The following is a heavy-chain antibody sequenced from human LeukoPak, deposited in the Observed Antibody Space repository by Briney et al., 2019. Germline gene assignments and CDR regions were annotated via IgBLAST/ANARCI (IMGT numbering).Heavy chain of an antibody. CDR3: ARWHRYSSSWNFDY. J-gene: IGHJ4*02. CDR1: GGSISSYY. CDR2: IYTSGST. V-gene: IGHV4-4*07. Sequence: SETLSHTCTVSGGSISSYYWSWIRQPAGKGLEWIGRIYTSGSTNYNPSLKSRVTMSVDTSKNQFSLKLSSVTAADTAVYYCARWHRYSSSWNFDYWGQGTLVTVSS. D-gene: IGHD6-13*01.